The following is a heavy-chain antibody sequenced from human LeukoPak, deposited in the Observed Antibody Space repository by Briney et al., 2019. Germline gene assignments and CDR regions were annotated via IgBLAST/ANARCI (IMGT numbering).Heavy chain of an antibody. CDR1: GFTFSSYS. V-gene: IGHV3-48*01. Sequence: GGSLRLSCAASGFTFSSYSMNWVRQAPGKGLEWVSYISSSSSTIYYAGSVKGRFIISRDNAKNSLYLQMNSLRAEDTAVYYCARLSPSGWYGYFQQWGQGTLVTVSA. D-gene: IGHD6-19*01. CDR3: ARLSPSGWYGYFQQ. J-gene: IGHJ1*01. CDR2: ISSSSSTI.